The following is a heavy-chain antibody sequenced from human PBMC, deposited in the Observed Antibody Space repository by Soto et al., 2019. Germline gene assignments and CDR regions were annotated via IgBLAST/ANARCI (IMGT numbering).Heavy chain of an antibody. CDR3: ARERTYQLSGDDTLDI. J-gene: IGHJ3*02. V-gene: IGHV4-4*07. CDR2: IYSNGKA. D-gene: IGHD2-2*01. CDR1: GGSLSNYN. Sequence: SETLSLTCTVSGGSLSNYNWNWVRQSAGQGLERIGRIYSNGKAYYNPSLKSRVTMSLDTLNNQVSLRLSSVTAADTAKYYCARERTYQLSGDDTLDIWGLGTMVTVSS.